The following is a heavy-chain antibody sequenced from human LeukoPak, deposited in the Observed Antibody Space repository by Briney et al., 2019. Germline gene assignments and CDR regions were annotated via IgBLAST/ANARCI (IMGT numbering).Heavy chain of an antibody. J-gene: IGHJ4*02. D-gene: IGHD5-18*01. CDR3: ARDQLPGGSSGYNY. V-gene: IGHV3-48*01. Sequence: SVKGRFTISRDNAKNSLYLQMNSLRAEDTAVYYCARDQLPGGSSGYNYWGQGTLVTVSS.